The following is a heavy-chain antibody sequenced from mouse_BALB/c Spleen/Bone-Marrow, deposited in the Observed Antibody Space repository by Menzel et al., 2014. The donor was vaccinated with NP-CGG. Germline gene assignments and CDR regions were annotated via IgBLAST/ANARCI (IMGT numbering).Heavy chain of an antibody. J-gene: IGHJ4*01. Sequence: VQLQQSGAELVRPGTSVKVSCKASGYAFTNYLIEWVKQRPGQGLEWIGVIDPRSGGTDYNEKFKGKAPLTADKSSSTSYMQLNSLTSGDSAVYFCARGGITTVVHYSMDYGGQGPSVTVSS. V-gene: IGHV1-54*03. D-gene: IGHD1-1*01. CDR1: GYAFTNYL. CDR2: IDPRSGGT. CDR3: ARGGITTVVHYSMDY.